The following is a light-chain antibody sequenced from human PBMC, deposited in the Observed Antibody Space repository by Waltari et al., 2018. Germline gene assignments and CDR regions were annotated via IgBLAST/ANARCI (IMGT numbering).Light chain of an antibody. CDR3: HQYMSYPWT. Sequence: DIQMTRSPATLPASVGDRVTITCRARQSIGRWLAWYQQKPGKAPKLLISESAKLQSGVPSRFSGSGSGTDFTLTINGLQPDDFAIYYCHQYMSYPWTFGLGTKVEIK. V-gene: IGKV1-5*03. CDR1: QSIGRW. J-gene: IGKJ1*01. CDR2: ESA.